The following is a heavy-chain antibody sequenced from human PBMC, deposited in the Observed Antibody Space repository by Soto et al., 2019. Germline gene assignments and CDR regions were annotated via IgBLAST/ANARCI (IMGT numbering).Heavy chain of an antibody. D-gene: IGHD2-15*01. CDR1: GFTFSSYA. CDR3: AGSDVSSLSGAATGY. Sequence: GGSLRLSCAASGFTFSSYAMHWVRQAPGKGLEWVAVISYDGSNKYYADSVKGRFTISRDNSKNTLYLQMNSLRAEDTAVYYCAGSDVSSLSGAATGYWGQGTLVTVSS. V-gene: IGHV3-30-3*01. J-gene: IGHJ4*02. CDR2: ISYDGSNK.